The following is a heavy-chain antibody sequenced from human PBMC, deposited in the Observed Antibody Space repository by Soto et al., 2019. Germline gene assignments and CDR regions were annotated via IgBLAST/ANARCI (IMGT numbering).Heavy chain of an antibody. V-gene: IGHV1-69*13. CDR1: GYTFTSYD. Sequence: ASVKVSCKASGYTFTSYDINWVRQATGQGLEWMGGIIPIFGTANYAQKFQGRVTITADESTSTAYMELSSLRSEDTAVYYCALSIAAAGPSWFDPWGQGTLVTVSS. CDR3: ALSIAAAGPSWFDP. CDR2: IIPIFGTA. D-gene: IGHD6-13*01. J-gene: IGHJ5*02.